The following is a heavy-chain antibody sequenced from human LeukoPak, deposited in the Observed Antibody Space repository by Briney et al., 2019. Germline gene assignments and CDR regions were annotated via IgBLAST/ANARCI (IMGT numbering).Heavy chain of an antibody. V-gene: IGHV3-7*01. CDR3: ARDRLLWFGEVRMDV. CDR1: GFTFSSYW. CDR2: IKQDGSEK. Sequence: GGSLRLSCAASGFTFSSYWMSWVRQAPGKGLEWVANIKQDGSEKYYVDSVKGRFTISRDSAKNSLYLQMNSLRAEDTAVYYCARDRLLWFGEVRMDVWGQGTTVTVSS. D-gene: IGHD3-10*01. J-gene: IGHJ6*02.